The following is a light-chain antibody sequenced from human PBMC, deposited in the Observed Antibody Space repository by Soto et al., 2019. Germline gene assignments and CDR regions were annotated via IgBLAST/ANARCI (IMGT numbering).Light chain of an antibody. J-gene: IGLJ1*01. CDR3: RSYAGSRTYV. CDR1: SSDVGSYDL. Sequence: QSALAQPAAVSGSPGQSITISCTGTSSDVGSYDLVSWYQQHPGKAPKLMIYEDSKRPSGVSNRFSGSKSGNTASLTMSGLQAEDEADYYCRSYAGSRTYVFGTGTKVTVL. V-gene: IGLV2-23*01. CDR2: EDS.